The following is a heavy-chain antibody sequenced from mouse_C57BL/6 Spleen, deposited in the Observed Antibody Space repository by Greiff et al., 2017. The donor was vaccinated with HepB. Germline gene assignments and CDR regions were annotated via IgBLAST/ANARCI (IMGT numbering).Heavy chain of an antibody. CDR2: IRSGGSYT. J-gene: IGHJ1*03. D-gene: IGHD2-3*01. V-gene: IGHV5-6*01. Sequence: EVQVVESGGDLVKPGGSLKLSCAASGFTFSSYGMSWVRQTPDKRLEWVATIRSGGSYTYYPDSVKGRFTISRDNAKNTLYLQMSRLKSEATAMYYCARHGDGYWYFDVWGTGTTVTVSS. CDR3: ARHGDGYWYFDV. CDR1: GFTFSSYG.